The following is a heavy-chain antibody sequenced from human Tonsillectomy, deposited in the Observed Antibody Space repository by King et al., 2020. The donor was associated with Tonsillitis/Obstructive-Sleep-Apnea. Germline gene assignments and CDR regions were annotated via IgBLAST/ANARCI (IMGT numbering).Heavy chain of an antibody. CDR2: IKSKTDGGTT. V-gene: IGHV3-15*01. CDR3: TTDLRLLTY. J-gene: IGHJ4*02. Sequence: VQLVESGGGLVKPGGSLRLSCAASVFTFSHAWMSWVRQAPGKGLEWVGRIKSKTDGGTTDYAAPVKGRFTSSSDDSKNTLYLQMNSLNTEDTAVYYCTTDLRLLTYWGQGTLVTVSS. CDR1: VFTFSHAW. D-gene: IGHD3-9*01.